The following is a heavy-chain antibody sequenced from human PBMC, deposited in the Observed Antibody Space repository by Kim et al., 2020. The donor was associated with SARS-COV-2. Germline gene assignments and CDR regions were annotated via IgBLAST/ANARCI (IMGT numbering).Heavy chain of an antibody. V-gene: IGHV4-59*13. Sequence: SETLSLTCTVSGGSISSYYWSWIRQPPGKGLEWIGYIYYSGSTNYNPSLKSRVTISVDTSKNQFSLKLSSVTAADTAVYYCARGSQSSRRYCTNGVCYRAPYYFDYWGQGTLVTVSS. D-gene: IGHD2-8*01. CDR2: IYYSGST. CDR1: GGSISSYY. J-gene: IGHJ4*02. CDR3: ARGSQSSRRYCTNGVCYRAPYYFDY.